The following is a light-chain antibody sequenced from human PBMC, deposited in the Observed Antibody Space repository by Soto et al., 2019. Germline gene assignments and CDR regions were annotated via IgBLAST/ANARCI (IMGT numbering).Light chain of an antibody. CDR2: GAS. CDR3: QQYGSSPPWT. CDR1: QSISSD. J-gene: IGKJ1*01. V-gene: IGKV3-20*01. Sequence: EIVMTQSPATLSVSPGETATLSCRASQSISSDLAWFQQKPGQAPRLLIYGASSRATGIPDRVSGSGSGTDFTLTISRLEPEDFAVYYCQQYGSSPPWTFGQVTKGDI.